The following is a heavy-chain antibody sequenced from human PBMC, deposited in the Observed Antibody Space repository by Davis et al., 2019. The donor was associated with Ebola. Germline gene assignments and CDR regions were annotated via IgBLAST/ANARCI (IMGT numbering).Heavy chain of an antibody. CDR1: GFTFSDYY. D-gene: IGHD1-26*01. V-gene: IGHV3-11*01. J-gene: IGHJ4*02. CDR2: ISSSGSTI. Sequence: GESLKISCAASGFTFSDYYMSWIRQAPGKGLEWVSYISSSGSTINYADSVKGRFTISRDNAKNSLYLQMNSLRAEDTAVYYCAKGGFGGSYTHFDYWGQGTLVTVSS. CDR3: AKGGFGGSYTHFDY.